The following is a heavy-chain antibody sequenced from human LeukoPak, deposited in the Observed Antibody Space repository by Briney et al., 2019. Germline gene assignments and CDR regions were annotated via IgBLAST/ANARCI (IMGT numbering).Heavy chain of an antibody. Sequence: SETLSLTCTVSGGSINNYYWSWIRQPPGKGLEWIGYIYYSGNTKYNPSLKSRVTISVDTSKNQFSLKLSSVTAADTAVYYCASLPDYYYGSGRRPNWFDPWGQGTLVTVSS. CDR2: IYYSGNT. D-gene: IGHD3-10*01. J-gene: IGHJ5*02. V-gene: IGHV4-59*01. CDR3: ASLPDYYYGSGRRPNWFDP. CDR1: GGSINNYY.